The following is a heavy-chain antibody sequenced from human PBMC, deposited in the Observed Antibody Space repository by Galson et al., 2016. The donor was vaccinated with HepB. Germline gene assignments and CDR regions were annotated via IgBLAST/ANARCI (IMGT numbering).Heavy chain of an antibody. V-gene: IGHV3-30-3*01. CDR2: ISNDGSTR. CDR1: GFTFRTYA. D-gene: IGHD3-9*01. CDR3: ARVSTIGGEY. Sequence: SLRLSCAASGFTFRTYAMHWVRQAPGKGLEWMAVISNDGSTRYYADSVKDRFTISRDNSKNTVFLQINSLRIEDTAVYFCARVSTIGGEYWGRGTLVTVPS. J-gene: IGHJ4*02.